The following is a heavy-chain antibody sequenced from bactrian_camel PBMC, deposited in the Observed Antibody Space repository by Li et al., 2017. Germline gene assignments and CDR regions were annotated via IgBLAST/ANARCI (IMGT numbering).Heavy chain of an antibody. CDR1: RGVFDDSR. J-gene: IGHJ4*01. Sequence: HVQLVESGGGSVQTGGSLRLSCTVSRGVFDDSRMGWYRQGPGNECELISTISTDGTPKYADSVKGRFTISRDNAKKMVYLQMNSLKSEDTALYFCAAFNTGWGWGQGTQVTVS. CDR3: AAFNTGWG. V-gene: IGHV3S53*01. CDR2: ISTDGTP. D-gene: IGHD5*01.